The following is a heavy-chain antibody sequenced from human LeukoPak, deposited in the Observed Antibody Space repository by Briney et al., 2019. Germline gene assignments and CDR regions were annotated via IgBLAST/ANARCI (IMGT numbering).Heavy chain of an antibody. J-gene: IGHJ4*02. D-gene: IGHD4-11*01. CDR2: IYYSGST. CDR1: GGSISSGGYY. CDR3: ARETTLTTHYFDY. V-gene: IGHV4-31*03. Sequence: SETLSLTCTVSGGSISSGGYYWSWIRQHPGKGLEWIEYIYYSGSTYYNPSLKSRLTISVDTSKNQFSLKLSSVTAADTAVYYCARETTLTTHYFDYWGQGILVTVSS.